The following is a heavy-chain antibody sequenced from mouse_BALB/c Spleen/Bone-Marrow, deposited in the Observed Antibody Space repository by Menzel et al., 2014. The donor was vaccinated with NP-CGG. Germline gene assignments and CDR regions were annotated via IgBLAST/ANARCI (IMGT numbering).Heavy chain of an antibody. V-gene: IGHV1-18*01. J-gene: IGHJ4*01. CDR3: ARDAMDY. Sequence: VQLQQPGPDLVKPGASLKISCKASGYSFTGYYMYWLKQSHGKSLEWIGRVNPNNGGTTYNQKFKDKAILTVDKSSTITNMALRRLTSEDSALYYCARDAMDYWGQGTSVTVS. CDR1: GYSFTGYY. CDR2: VNPNNGGT.